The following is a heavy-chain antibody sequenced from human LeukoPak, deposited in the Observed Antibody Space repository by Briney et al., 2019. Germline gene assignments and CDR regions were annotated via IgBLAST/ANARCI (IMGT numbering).Heavy chain of an antibody. J-gene: IGHJ4*02. CDR2: IIPIFGTA. Sequence: SVKVSCKATGGTFSGYAISWVRQAPGQRLEWMGRIIPIFGTANYAQKFQGRVTITTDESTSTAYMELSSLRSEDTAVYYCARPSRTGYSSGCFDYWGQGTLVTVSS. CDR3: ARPSRTGYSSGCFDY. D-gene: IGHD6-19*01. V-gene: IGHV1-69*05. CDR1: GGTFSGYA.